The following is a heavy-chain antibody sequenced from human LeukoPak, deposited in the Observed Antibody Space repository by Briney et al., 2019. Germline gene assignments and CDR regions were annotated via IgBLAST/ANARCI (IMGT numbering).Heavy chain of an antibody. CDR3: ARHAGRSSCWYYDYFDY. D-gene: IGHD6-19*01. CDR1: GVSISSYY. CDR2: IYYSGST. V-gene: IGHV4-59*08. J-gene: IGHJ4*02. Sequence: SETLSLTCTVAGVSISSYYWSWIRQPPGKGLEWIGYIYYSGSTNYNPSLKSRVTISVDTSKNQFSLKLSSVTAADTAVYYCARHAGRSSCWYYDYFDYWGQGTLVTVSS.